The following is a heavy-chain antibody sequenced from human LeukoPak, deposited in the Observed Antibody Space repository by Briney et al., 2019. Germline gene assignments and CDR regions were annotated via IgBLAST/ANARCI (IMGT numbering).Heavy chain of an antibody. J-gene: IGHJ4*02. CDR2: IYYGKNT. Sequence: SETLSLTCTVSGGSISSSSAYWGWIRQPPGMGLEWIGSIYYGKNTYYNPSLKSRVTISADTSKNQFSLTLGSVSATDTAVYYCVSPRGFSYGYFDYWGQGTLVTVSS. CDR1: GGSISSSSAY. CDR3: VSPRGFSYGYFDY. D-gene: IGHD5-18*01. V-gene: IGHV4-39*01.